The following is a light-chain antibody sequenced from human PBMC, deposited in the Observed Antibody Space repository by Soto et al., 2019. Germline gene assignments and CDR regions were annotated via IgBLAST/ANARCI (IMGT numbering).Light chain of an antibody. CDR3: QQYYSYPYT. CDR1: QGISSY. V-gene: IGKV1-8*01. CDR2: AAS. Sequence: AIRMTQSPSSLSASTGDRVTITCRASQGISSYLAWYQQKPGKAPKVLIYAASTLQSGVPSRFSGSGSGTDFTLTISYLQSEDFATYYCQQYYSYPYTFGQGTKLEIK. J-gene: IGKJ2*01.